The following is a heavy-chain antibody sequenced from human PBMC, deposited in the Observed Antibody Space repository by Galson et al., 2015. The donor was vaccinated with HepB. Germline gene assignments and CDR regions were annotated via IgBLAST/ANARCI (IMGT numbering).Heavy chain of an antibody. CDR3: AVGPSGRRTITGGD. CDR1: GFTFSSYS. J-gene: IGHJ4*02. CDR2: ISSSSSYI. Sequence: SLRLSCAASGFTFSSYSMNWVRQAPGKGLEWVSSISSSSSYIYYADSVKGRFTISRDNAKNSLYLQMNSLRAEDTAVYHCAVGPSGRRTITGGDWGQGTLVTVSS. V-gene: IGHV3-21*01. D-gene: IGHD3-10*01.